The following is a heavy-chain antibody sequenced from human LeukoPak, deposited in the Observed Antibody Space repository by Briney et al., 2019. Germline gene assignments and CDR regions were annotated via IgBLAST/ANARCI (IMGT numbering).Heavy chain of an antibody. D-gene: IGHD2-2*01. J-gene: IGHJ5*02. CDR3: ARDDCSSISCYHNWFDP. CDR1: GGSISSYY. V-gene: IGHV3-7*01. Sequence: ETLSLTCTVSGGSISSYYWSWIRQPPGKGLEWVANIKQDGSEKYYVDSVKGRFTISRDNAKNSLYLQMNSLRAEDTAVYYCARDDCSSISCYHNWFDPWGQGTLVTVSS. CDR2: IKQDGSEK.